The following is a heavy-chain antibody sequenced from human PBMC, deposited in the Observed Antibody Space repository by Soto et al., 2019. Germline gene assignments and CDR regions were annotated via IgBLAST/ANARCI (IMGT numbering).Heavy chain of an antibody. V-gene: IGHV3-9*01. CDR2: ISWNSGSI. CDR1: GFTFDDYA. Sequence: DVQLVESGGGLVQPGRSLRLSCAASGFTFDDYAMHWVRQAPGKGLEWVSGISWNSGSIGYADSVKGRFTISRDNAKNSLYLQMNSLRAEDTALYYCAKPLGGPVAGTWGAFDIWGQGTMVTVSS. D-gene: IGHD6-19*01. CDR3: AKPLGGPVAGTWGAFDI. J-gene: IGHJ3*02.